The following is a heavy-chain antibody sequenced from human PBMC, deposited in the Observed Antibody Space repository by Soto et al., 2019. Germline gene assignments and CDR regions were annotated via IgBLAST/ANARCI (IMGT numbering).Heavy chain of an antibody. V-gene: IGHV3-30*03. J-gene: IGHJ2*01. CDR1: GFTFSSYG. Sequence: QVQLVESGGGVVQPGRSLRLSCAASGFTFSSYGMHWVRQAPGKGLEWVAVISYDGSNKYYADSVKGRFTISRDNSKNTLYLQMNSLRAEDTAVYYCASLDIVLVPAAMQDRPGIAAAGHWYFDLWGRGTLVTVSS. D-gene: IGHD2-2*03. CDR3: ASLDIVLVPAAMQDRPGIAAAGHWYFDL. CDR2: ISYDGSNK.